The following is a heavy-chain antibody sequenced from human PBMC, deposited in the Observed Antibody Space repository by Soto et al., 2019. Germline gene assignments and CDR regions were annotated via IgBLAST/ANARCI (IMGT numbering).Heavy chain of an antibody. CDR3: VTLDTAMGASLYSLYYYYYYMDV. J-gene: IGHJ6*03. CDR1: GFTFSSYW. D-gene: IGHD5-18*01. CDR2: IKQDGSEK. Sequence: PGGSLRLSCAASGFTFSSYWMSWVRQAPGKGLEWVANIKQDGSEKYYVDSVKGRFTISRDNAKNSLYLQMNSLRAEDTAVYYCVTLDTAMGASLYSLYYYYYYMDVWGKGTTVTVSS. V-gene: IGHV3-7*01.